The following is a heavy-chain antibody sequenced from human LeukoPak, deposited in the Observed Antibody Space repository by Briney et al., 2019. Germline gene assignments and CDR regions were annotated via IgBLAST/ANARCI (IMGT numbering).Heavy chain of an antibody. J-gene: IGHJ4*02. CDR2: IGKGGYEK. CDR3: TRDQSWAWDY. V-gene: IGHV3-30*02. CDR1: GFVFSGYD. D-gene: IGHD7-27*01. Sequence: PGGSLRLSCATSGFVFSGYDLHWVRQAPDKGLEWVAYIGKGGYEKYYADSVKGRFTISRDTSKNTMYLQLNSLRVEDTAIYYCTRDQSWAWDYWGQGTLVTVSS.